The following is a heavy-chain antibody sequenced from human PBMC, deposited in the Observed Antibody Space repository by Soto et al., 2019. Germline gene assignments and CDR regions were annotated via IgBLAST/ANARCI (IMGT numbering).Heavy chain of an antibody. J-gene: IGHJ2*01. CDR3: ARQGSSGWYWYFDL. D-gene: IGHD6-19*01. CDR1: GGSISSSSYY. Sequence: QLQLQESGPGLVKPSETLSLTCTVSGGSISSSSYYWGWIRQPPGKGLEWIGSIYYSGSTYYNPSLKSRVTISVDTSKNQFSLKLSSVTAADTAVYYCARQGSSGWYWYFDLWGRGTLVTVSS. V-gene: IGHV4-39*01. CDR2: IYYSGST.